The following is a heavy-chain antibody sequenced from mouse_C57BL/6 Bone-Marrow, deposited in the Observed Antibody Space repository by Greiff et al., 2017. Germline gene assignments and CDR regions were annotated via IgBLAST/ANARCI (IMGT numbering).Heavy chain of an antibody. V-gene: IGHV1-64*01. CDR2: IHPNSGST. CDR3: LYFDV. Sequence: VQLQQPGAGLVQPGASVKLSCKASGYTFTSYWMHWVKQSPGQGLDWIGMIHPNSGSTNYNEKFKSKSTLTVDKSSSTAYMQLSSLTSEDYAVYYCLYFDVWGTGTTVTVSS. CDR1: GYTFTSYW. J-gene: IGHJ1*03.